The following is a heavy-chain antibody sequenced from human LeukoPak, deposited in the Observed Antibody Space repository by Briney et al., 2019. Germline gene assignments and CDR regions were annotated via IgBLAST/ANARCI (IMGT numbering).Heavy chain of an antibody. CDR2: IKQDGSGK. D-gene: IGHD2-2*01. J-gene: IGHJ4*02. CDR3: AREWGVAIPAAALDY. Sequence: GGSLRLSCAASGFTFSSYWMSWVRQAPGKGLEWVANIKQDGSGKYYVDSVKGRFAISRDNAENSPYLHMNSLRAEDTAVYYCAREWGVAIPAAALDYWGQGILVTVSS. CDR1: GFTFSSYW. V-gene: IGHV3-7*01.